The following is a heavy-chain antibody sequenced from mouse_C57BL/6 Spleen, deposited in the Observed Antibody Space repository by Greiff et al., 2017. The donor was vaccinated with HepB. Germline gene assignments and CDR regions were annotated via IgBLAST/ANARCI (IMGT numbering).Heavy chain of an antibody. CDR1: GYAFSSSW. CDR3: ARVYYSNYDAMDY. CDR2: IYPGDGDT. J-gene: IGHJ4*01. Sequence: QVQLQQSGPELVKPGASVKISCKASGYAFSSSWMNWVKQRPGKGLEWIGRIYPGDGDTNYNGKFKGKATLTADKSSSTAYMQLSSLTSEDSAVYICARVYYSNYDAMDYWGQGTSVTVSS. D-gene: IGHD2-5*01. V-gene: IGHV1-82*01.